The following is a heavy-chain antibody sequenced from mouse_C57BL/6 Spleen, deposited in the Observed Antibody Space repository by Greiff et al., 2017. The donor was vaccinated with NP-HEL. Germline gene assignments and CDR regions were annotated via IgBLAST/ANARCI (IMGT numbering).Heavy chain of an antibody. D-gene: IGHD1-1*01. J-gene: IGHJ1*03. Sequence: VKLVESGPGLVQPSQSLSITCTVSGFSLTSYGVHWVRQSPGKGLEWLGVIWSGGSTDYNAAFISRLSISKDNSKSQVFFKMNSLQADDTAIYYCARYYYGSSQYGYFDVWGTGTTVTVSS. CDR1: GFSLTSYG. V-gene: IGHV2-2*01. CDR2: IWSGGST. CDR3: ARYYYGSSQYGYFDV.